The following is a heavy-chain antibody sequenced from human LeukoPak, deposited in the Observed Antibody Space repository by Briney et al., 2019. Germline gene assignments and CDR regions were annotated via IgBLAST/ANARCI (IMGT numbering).Heavy chain of an antibody. J-gene: IGHJ3*02. CDR1: GFTFSDYA. Sequence: GGSLRLSCATSGFTFSDYAMSWVRQAPGKGLEWVSVISGTGSATYYADSVKGRFTISRDNSKNTLYLQMNSLRADDTAVYYCAKDIVVVIAPGDAFDIWGQGTLVTVSS. V-gene: IGHV3-23*01. CDR3: AKDIVVVIAPGDAFDI. CDR2: ISGTGSAT. D-gene: IGHD2-21*01.